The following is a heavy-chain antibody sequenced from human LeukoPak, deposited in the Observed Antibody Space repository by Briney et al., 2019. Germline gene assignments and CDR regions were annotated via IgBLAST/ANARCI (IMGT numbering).Heavy chain of an antibody. CDR2: IYSGGST. V-gene: IGHV3-53*01. CDR3: ARDDYVRSLDY. J-gene: IGHJ4*02. D-gene: IGHD3-16*01. Sequence: GGSLRLSCAASGFTVSSNYMSWVRQAPGKGLEWVSVIYSGGSTYYADSVKGRFTISRDNSKNTLYLQMNSLRAEDTAVYYCARDDYVRSLDYWGQGPLVTASS. CDR1: GFTVSSNY.